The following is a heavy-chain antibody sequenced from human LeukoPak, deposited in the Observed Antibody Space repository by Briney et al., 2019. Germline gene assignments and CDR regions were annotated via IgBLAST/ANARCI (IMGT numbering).Heavy chain of an antibody. D-gene: IGHD3-22*01. CDR2: ITYGGRT. Sequence: PSETLSLTCTVSSGSISSCYWSWIRQPPGKGLEWIGYITYGGRTNYNPSLKSRVTISLDTSMNQFSLRLSSVTAADTAVYYCARGYDTSGYPRDYWGQGSLVTVSS. V-gene: IGHV4-59*01. J-gene: IGHJ4*02. CDR1: SGSISSCY. CDR3: ARGYDTSGYPRDY.